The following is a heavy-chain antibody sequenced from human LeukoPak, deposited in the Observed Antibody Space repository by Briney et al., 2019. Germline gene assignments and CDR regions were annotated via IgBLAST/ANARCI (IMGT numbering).Heavy chain of an antibody. CDR1: GGSISSYY. CDR3: ARNGDYYEKSGYYYLFDF. J-gene: IGHJ4*02. Sequence: SETLSLTCTVSGGSISSYYWNWIRQPPGKRLEWIGYISNSGGTNYNPSLKSRVTISADTSKNQFSLKLSSVTAADTAVYYCARNGDYYEKSGYYYLFDFWGQGTLVTVSS. V-gene: IGHV4-59*01. D-gene: IGHD3-22*01. CDR2: ISNSGGT.